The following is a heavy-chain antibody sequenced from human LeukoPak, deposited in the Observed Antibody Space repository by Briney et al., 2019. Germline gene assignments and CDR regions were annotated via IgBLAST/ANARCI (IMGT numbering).Heavy chain of an antibody. V-gene: IGHV3-13*01. D-gene: IGHD2-8*01. CDR2: IGTAGNT. Sequence: GGSLRLSCAASGFTFSSHDMHWVRQPTGKGLEWVSVIGTAGNTYYTDSVKGRFTISRENAKNSLYLQMDNLRAEDTAVYYCTRLLPTSNHFFESWGQGTLVTVSS. J-gene: IGHJ4*02. CDR1: GFTFSSHD. CDR3: TRLLPTSNHFFES.